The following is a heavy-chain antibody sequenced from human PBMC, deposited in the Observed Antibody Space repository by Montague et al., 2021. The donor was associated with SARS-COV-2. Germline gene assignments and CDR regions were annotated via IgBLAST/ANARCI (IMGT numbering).Heavy chain of an antibody. J-gene: IGHJ3*02. D-gene: IGHD5-12*01. CDR2: IYDSGST. CDR1: GGSISSSNYY. CDR3: ARRGRKLLPVATTIGGFDI. V-gene: IGHV4-39*02. Sequence: SETLSLTCTASGGSISSSNYYWDWIRQPPGKGLEWIGSIYDSGSTYYNPSLNSRVTISVDTSKNHFSLELSSVTAADTAVYYCARRGRKLLPVATTIGGFDIWGQGTMVTVSS.